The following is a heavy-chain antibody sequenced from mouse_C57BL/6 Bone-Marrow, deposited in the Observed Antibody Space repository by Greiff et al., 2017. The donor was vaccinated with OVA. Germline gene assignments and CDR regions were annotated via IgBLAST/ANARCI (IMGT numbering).Heavy chain of an antibody. D-gene: IGHD1-1*01. Sequence: QVQLQQPGAELVRPGTSVKLSCKASGYTFTSYWMHWVKQRPGQGLEWIGVIDPSDSYTNYNQKFKGKATLTVDTSSSTAYMQLSSLTSEDSAVYYCARDTTVVPDWYFDVWGTGTTVTVSS. V-gene: IGHV1-59*01. CDR3: ARDTTVVPDWYFDV. CDR2: IDPSDSYT. J-gene: IGHJ1*03. CDR1: GYTFTSYW.